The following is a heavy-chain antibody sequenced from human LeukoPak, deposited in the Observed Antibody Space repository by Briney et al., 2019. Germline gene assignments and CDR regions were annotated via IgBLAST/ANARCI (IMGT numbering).Heavy chain of an antibody. J-gene: IGHJ5*02. Sequence: SETLSLTCTVSGYSISSGYYWGWIRQPPGKGLEWIGSIYHSGSTYYNPSLKSRVTISVDTSKNQFSLKLSSVTAADTAVYYCAREYYYDSSGYYVGWFDPWGQGTLVTVSS. CDR2: IYHSGST. V-gene: IGHV4-38-2*02. D-gene: IGHD3-22*01. CDR1: GYSISSGYY. CDR3: AREYYYDSSGYYVGWFDP.